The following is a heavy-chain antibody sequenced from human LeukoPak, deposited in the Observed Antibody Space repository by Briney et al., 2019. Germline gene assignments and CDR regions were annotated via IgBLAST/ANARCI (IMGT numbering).Heavy chain of an antibody. Sequence: GGSLRLSCAASGFTFSGFDMHWVRQPTGQGLEWVSTIGTASDTYYPGSVEGRFTLSRDNAKNSLYLQMNSLTAGDTAVYYCARGPPRGKYYYMDVWGKGITVAVSS. D-gene: IGHD1-1*01. CDR2: IGTASDT. CDR1: GFTFSGFD. J-gene: IGHJ6*03. V-gene: IGHV3-13*01. CDR3: ARGPPRGKYYYMDV.